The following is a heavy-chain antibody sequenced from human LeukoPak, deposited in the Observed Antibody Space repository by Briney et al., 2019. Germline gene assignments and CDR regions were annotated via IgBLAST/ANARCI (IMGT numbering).Heavy chain of an antibody. J-gene: IGHJ5*02. CDR1: GGSFNGYY. CDR2: INHSGST. D-gene: IGHD3-10*01. Sequence: SETLSLTCAVYGGSFNGYYWSWIRQPPGKGLEWIGEINHSGSTNYNPSLKSRVTISVDTSKNQFSLKLSSVTAADTAVYYCARGRFSYYYGSGSYYNYWFDPWGQGTLVTVSS. V-gene: IGHV4-34*01. CDR3: ARGRFSYYYGSGSYYNYWFDP.